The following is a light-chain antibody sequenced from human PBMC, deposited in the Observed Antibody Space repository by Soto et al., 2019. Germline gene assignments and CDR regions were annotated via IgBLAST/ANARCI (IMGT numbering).Light chain of an antibody. J-gene: IGKJ3*01. Sequence: EIVLTQSPGTLSLSPGERATLSCRASQSVSDSHLAWYQQKPGQAPRLLSYGVSSRVTGIPDRFSGGGSGTDFTLTISRLEPEDFAVYYCQRYGRSPPLTFGPGTEVEIK. CDR3: QRYGRSPPLT. V-gene: IGKV3-20*01. CDR2: GVS. CDR1: QSVSDSH.